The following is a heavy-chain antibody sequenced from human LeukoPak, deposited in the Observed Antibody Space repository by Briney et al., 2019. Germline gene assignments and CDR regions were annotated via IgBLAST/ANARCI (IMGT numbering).Heavy chain of an antibody. J-gene: IGHJ4*02. Sequence: GRYLRRYSAASGFTFSSYAMHWVRHAPGQGLEWVAVISYDGSNKYYADSVKGRFTISRDNSKNTLYLQMNSVGAEDTAVYYCARDLYSFSDRAMPTFDYWGQGTLVTVSS. V-gene: IGHV3-30*04. CDR1: GFTFSSYA. D-gene: IGHD5-18*01. CDR3: ARDLYSFSDRAMPTFDY. CDR2: ISYDGSNK.